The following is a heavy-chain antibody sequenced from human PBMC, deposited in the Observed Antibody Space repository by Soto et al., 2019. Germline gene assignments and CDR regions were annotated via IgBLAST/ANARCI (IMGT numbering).Heavy chain of an antibody. CDR2: MNPNSGNT. CDR3: ARTVAGTSYYYGMDV. V-gene: IGHV1-8*01. CDR1: GYTFTSYD. Sequence: QVQLVQSGAEVKKPGASVKVSGKASGYTFTSYDINWVRQATGQGLEWMAYMNPNSGNTGYAQKFQGRVTMTRNTSISTAYMELSSLRSEDTAVYYCARTVAGTSYYYGMDVWGQGPTVTVSS. D-gene: IGHD6-19*01. J-gene: IGHJ6*02.